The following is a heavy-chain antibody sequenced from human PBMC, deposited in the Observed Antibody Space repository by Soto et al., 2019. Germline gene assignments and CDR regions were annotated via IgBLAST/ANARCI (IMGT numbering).Heavy chain of an antibody. V-gene: IGHV3-30-3*01. CDR1: GFTFSSYA. CDR2: ISYDGSNK. J-gene: IGHJ1*01. D-gene: IGHD3-16*01. CDR3: ARDNTGWGLHLFQH. Sequence: QVQLVESGGGVVQPGRSLRLSCAASGFTFSSYAMHWVRQAPGKGLEWVAVISYDGSNKYYADSVKGRFTISRDNSKNTLYLQMKSLRAEDTAVYYCARDNTGWGLHLFQHWGQGTLVTVSS.